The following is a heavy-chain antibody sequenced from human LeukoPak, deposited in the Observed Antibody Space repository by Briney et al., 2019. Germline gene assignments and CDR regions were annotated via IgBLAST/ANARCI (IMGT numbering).Heavy chain of an antibody. V-gene: IGHV1-2*02. Sequence: GASVKVSCKASGYTFTGYYMHWVRQAPGQGLEWMGWINPKSGGTNYAQKFQGRVTITADESTSTAYMELSSLRSEDTAVYYCARGVGATAQVDYWGQGTLVTVSS. CDR3: ARGVGATAQVDY. J-gene: IGHJ4*02. D-gene: IGHD1-26*01. CDR2: INPKSGGT. CDR1: GYTFTGYY.